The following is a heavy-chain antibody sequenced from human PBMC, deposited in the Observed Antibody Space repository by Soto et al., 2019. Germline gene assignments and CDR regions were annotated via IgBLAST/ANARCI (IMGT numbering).Heavy chain of an antibody. Sequence: GGSLRLSCAASGFIFSNAWMSWVRQAPGKGLEWVGRIKSKTDGGTTDYAAPVKGRFTISRDDSKNTLYLQMNSLKTEDTAVYYCTSGYYYESSAYYYWGHGTLVTVSS. D-gene: IGHD3-22*01. CDR2: IKSKTDGGTT. CDR1: GFIFSNAW. J-gene: IGHJ4*01. V-gene: IGHV3-15*01. CDR3: TSGYYYESSAYYY.